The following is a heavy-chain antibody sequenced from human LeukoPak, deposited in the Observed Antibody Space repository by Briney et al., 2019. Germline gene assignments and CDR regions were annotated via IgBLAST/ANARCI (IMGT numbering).Heavy chain of an antibody. V-gene: IGHV3-23*01. CDR2: ISGSGGST. Sequence: GGSLRLSCAASGFTFSSYAMSWVRQAPGKGLEWVSAISGSGGSTYYADSVKGRFTISRDNSKNTLYLQMNSLRVEDTAVYYCARDFPGIAVAGTRPLDYWGQGTLVTVSS. J-gene: IGHJ4*02. CDR1: GFTFSSYA. D-gene: IGHD6-19*01. CDR3: ARDFPGIAVAGTRPLDY.